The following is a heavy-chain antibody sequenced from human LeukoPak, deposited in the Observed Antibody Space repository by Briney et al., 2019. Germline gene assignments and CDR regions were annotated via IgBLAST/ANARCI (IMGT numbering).Heavy chain of an antibody. CDR1: GFTFSSYG. Sequence: GGSLRLSCAASGFTFSSYGMHWVRQAPGKGLGWVAVIWYDGSNKYYADSVKGRFTISRDNSKNTLYLQMNSLRAEDTAVYYCASWQQLDDYWGQGTLVTVSS. CDR2: IWYDGSNK. V-gene: IGHV3-33*01. CDR3: ASWQQLDDY. J-gene: IGHJ4*02. D-gene: IGHD6-13*01.